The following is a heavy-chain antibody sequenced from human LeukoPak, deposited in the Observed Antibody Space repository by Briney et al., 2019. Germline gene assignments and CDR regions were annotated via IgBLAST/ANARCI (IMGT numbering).Heavy chain of an antibody. V-gene: IGHV4-59*10. J-gene: IGHJ1*01. CDR1: GGSFSGYY. D-gene: IGHD1-26*01. CDR3: AREGGAEYFQD. CDR2: IHTSGST. Sequence: SETLSLTCAVYGGSFSGYYWSWIRQPAGKGLEWIGRIHTSGSTNYNPSLKSRVTMLVDTSKNQFSLKLSSVTAADTAVYYCAREGGAEYFQDWGQGTLVTVSS.